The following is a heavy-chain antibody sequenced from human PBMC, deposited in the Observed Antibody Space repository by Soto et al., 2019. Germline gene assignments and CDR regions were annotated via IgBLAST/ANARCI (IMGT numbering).Heavy chain of an antibody. J-gene: IGHJ4*02. Sequence: PGGSLRLSCAASGFTFSNAWMNWVRQAPGKGLEWVGRIKSKTDGGTTDYAAPVKGRFTISRDDSKNTLYLQMNSLKTEDTAVYYCARGSHNSIILYHFEDWGQGTLVTVSS. D-gene: IGHD2-15*01. CDR2: IKSKTDGGTT. CDR1: GFTFSNAW. V-gene: IGHV3-15*07. CDR3: ARGSHNSIILYHFED.